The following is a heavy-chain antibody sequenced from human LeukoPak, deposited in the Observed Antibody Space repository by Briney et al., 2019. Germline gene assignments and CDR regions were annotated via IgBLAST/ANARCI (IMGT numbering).Heavy chain of an antibody. CDR2: MNPNSGNT. D-gene: IGHD3-9*01. J-gene: IGHJ4*02. CDR3: ARGLGDYNTDWFPVSGY. Sequence: ASVKVSCKASGYTFTTYDINWVRQATGQGLEWMGWMNPNSGNTGYAQKFQGRVTMTRNTAMNTAYMELSSLGSEDTAIYYCARGLGDYNTDWFPVSGYWGQGTLVTVSS. CDR1: GYTFTTYD. V-gene: IGHV1-8*01.